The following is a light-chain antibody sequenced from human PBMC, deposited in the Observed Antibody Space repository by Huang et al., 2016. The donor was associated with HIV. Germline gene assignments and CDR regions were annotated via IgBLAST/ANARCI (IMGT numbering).Light chain of an antibody. CDR3: QQYNNWPQT. V-gene: IGKV3-15*01. CDR2: CAS. CDR1: QSFSSN. J-gene: IGKJ1*01. Sequence: EIVMTQSPATLSVSPGERATLSCRASQSFSSNLAWYQQKPGQAPRLLIYCASTRATGIPARFSGSGSGTECTLTISSLQSEDFAVYYCQQYNNWPQTFGQGTKVEIK.